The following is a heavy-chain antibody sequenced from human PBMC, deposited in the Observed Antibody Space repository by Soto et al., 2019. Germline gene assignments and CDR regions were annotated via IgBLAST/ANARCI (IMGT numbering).Heavy chain of an antibody. J-gene: IGHJ6*04. V-gene: IGHV4-34*01. Sequence: QVQLQQWGAGLLKPSETLSLTCAVYGGSFSGYYWSWIRQPPGKGLEWIGEINHSGSTNYNPSLKSRVTISVDTSKNQFSLKLSSVTAADTAVYYCARGPRAAAVWGVVWGKGTTVTVSS. D-gene: IGHD6-13*01. CDR1: GGSFSGYY. CDR2: INHSGST. CDR3: ARGPRAAAVWGVV.